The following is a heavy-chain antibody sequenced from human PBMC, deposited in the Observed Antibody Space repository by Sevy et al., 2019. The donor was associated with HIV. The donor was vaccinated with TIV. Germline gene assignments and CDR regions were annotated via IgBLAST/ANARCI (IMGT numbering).Heavy chain of an antibody. J-gene: IGHJ1*01. Sequence: GGSLRLSCAASGFTFDDYAMHWVRQAPGKGLEWVSSITWNRGNMDYADSVKGRFTISRDNAKNSLYLQMNSLRAEDTAFYYCAKDLYPPTTVVTGYFHHWGQGTLVTVSS. D-gene: IGHD2-21*02. CDR3: AKDLYPPTTVVTGYFHH. CDR2: ITWNRGNM. CDR1: GFTFDDYA. V-gene: IGHV3-9*01.